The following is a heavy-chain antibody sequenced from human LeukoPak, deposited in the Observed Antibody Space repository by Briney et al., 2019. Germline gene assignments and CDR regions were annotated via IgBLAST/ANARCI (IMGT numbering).Heavy chain of an antibody. Sequence: GGSLRLSCAASGFTFSDYYMNWIRQAPGKGLEWVSYISSSSSHTKYADSVKGRFTISRDNARNSLFLQMNSLRAEDTAIYYCARVPLSRCSSGDCCPTFDNWGQGTLVTVSS. D-gene: IGHD2-21*02. CDR2: ISSSSSHT. CDR3: ARVPLSRCSSGDCCPTFDN. CDR1: GFTFSDYY. J-gene: IGHJ4*02. V-gene: IGHV3-11*05.